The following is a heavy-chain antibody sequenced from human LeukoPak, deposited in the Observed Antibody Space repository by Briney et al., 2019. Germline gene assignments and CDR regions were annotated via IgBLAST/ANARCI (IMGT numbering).Heavy chain of an antibody. D-gene: IGHD5-24*01. CDR3: AREGRWLHD. J-gene: IGHJ4*02. CDR2: IYYSGST. V-gene: IGHV4-59*01. Sequence: PSETLSLTCTVSGGSISSYYWSWIRQPPGQGLEWIGYIYYSGSTNYNPSLKSRVTISVDTSKNQFSLKLSSVTAAYTAVYYCAREGRWLHDWGQGTLVTVSS. CDR1: GGSISSYY.